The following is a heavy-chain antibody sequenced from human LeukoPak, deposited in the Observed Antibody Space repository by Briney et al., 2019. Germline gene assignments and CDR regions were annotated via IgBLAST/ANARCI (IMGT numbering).Heavy chain of an antibody. CDR3: ARDPDSYYYDSSGYYGFDY. V-gene: IGHV3-48*01. CDR2: ISSSSSTI. Sequence: GGSLRLSCAASGFTFSSYSMNWVRQAPGKGLEWVSYISSSSSTIYYADSVKGRFTISRDNAKNSLYLQMNSLRAEDAAVYYCARDPDSYYYDSSGYYGFDYWGQGTLVTVSS. J-gene: IGHJ4*02. CDR1: GFTFSSYS. D-gene: IGHD3-22*01.